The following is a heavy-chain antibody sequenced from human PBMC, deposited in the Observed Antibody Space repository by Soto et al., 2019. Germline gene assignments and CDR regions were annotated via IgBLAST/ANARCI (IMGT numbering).Heavy chain of an antibody. CDR3: ARGGCGSATCYSDY. D-gene: IGHD2-21*02. V-gene: IGHV1-2*02. CDR1: GKSFTAYY. J-gene: IGHJ4*02. CDR2: INPNTGAT. Sequence: APVKVSRKGSGKSFTAYYMYWIRQAPAQGLEWMGWINPNTGATHYARRCQGRVTMTRDTSLTTAYMELSRLRSDDTSVYYCARGGCGSATCYSDYWGQGNLVTVCS.